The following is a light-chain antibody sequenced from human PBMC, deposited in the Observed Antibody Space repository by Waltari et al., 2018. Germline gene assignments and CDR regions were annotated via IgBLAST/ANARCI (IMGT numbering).Light chain of an antibody. Sequence: DFQMTQSPSSLSASVGDRVTITCRASQYISTYVNWYQKKPGKGTKLLIYAASTLQSGVPSRFSGSGAGTDFTFTISSLQLEDFATYYCQQSYDTPRTFGQGTKVEVK. V-gene: IGKV1-39*01. CDR2: AAS. J-gene: IGKJ1*01. CDR1: QYISTY. CDR3: QQSYDTPRT.